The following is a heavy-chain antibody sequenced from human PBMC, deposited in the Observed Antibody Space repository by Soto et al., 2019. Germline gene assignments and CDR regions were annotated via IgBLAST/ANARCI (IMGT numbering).Heavy chain of an antibody. CDR3: ATRPNNVDDYFGVFDY. V-gene: IGHV3-7*01. D-gene: IGHD3-16*01. CDR2: INQGGNEK. Sequence: EVQLVESGGGLVQPGGSLRLSCAASGLAFSTHWMTWVRQAPGRGLEWVANINQGGNEKFYVDSVKGRFTISRDNAKNSLYLQMNSLRAEDTALYYCATRPNNVDDYFGVFDYWGQGILVTVSS. J-gene: IGHJ4*02. CDR1: GLAFSTHW.